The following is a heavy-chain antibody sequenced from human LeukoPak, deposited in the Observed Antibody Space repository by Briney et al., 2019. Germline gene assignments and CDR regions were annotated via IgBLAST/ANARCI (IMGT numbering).Heavy chain of an antibody. D-gene: IGHD2-2*01. Sequence: PGGSLRLSCAASGFTFSIYPINWARQAPGKGLEWISHIRDDGTTDYADSVKGRFTITRDNARNSLYLQLNSLRDEDTAVYYCARDHDYAFDNWGQGTLVTVSS. CDR2: IRDDGTT. CDR1: GFTFSIYP. J-gene: IGHJ4*02. V-gene: IGHV3-48*02. CDR3: ARDHDYAFDN.